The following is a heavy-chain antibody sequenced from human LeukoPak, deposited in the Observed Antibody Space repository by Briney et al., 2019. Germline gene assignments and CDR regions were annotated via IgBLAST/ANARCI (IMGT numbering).Heavy chain of an antibody. CDR1: GFTVSSNS. V-gene: IGHV3-66*01. Sequence: GGSLRLSCAASGFTVSSNSMSWVRQAPGKGLEWVSVIYSGGSTYYADSVKGRFTFSRDNSKNTLYLQVNNLSAEDTAMYYCASSYWGYFDYWGQGTLVTVSS. CDR3: ASSYWGYFDY. CDR2: IYSGGST. J-gene: IGHJ4*02. D-gene: IGHD7-27*01.